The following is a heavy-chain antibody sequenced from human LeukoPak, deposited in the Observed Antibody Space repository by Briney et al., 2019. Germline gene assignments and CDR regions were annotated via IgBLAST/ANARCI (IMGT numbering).Heavy chain of an antibody. CDR3: ARDGAPTRYCSSTSCYTVYFQH. CDR2: ISAYNGNT. D-gene: IGHD2-2*02. V-gene: IGHV1-18*01. Sequence: GASVKVSCKASGYTFTSYGISWVRQAPGQGLEWMGWISAYNGNTNYAQKLQGRVTMTTDTSTSTAYMELRSLRSDDTAVYYCARDGAPTRYCSSTSCYTVYFQHWGQGTLVTVSS. CDR1: GYTFTSYG. J-gene: IGHJ1*01.